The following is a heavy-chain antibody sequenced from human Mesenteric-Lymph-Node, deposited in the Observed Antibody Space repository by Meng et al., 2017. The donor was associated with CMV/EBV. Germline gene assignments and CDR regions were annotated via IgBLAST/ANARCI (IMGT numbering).Heavy chain of an antibody. J-gene: IGHJ6*02. CDR1: GGTFSSYA. Sequence: SVKVSCKASGGTFSSYAISWVRQAPGQGLEWMGGIIPIFGTANYAQKFQGRVTITTDESTSTAYMELSSLRSEDTAVYYCARSPMVVVLLMDVWGQGTTVTVSS. V-gene: IGHV1-69*05. D-gene: IGHD2-15*01. CDR2: IIPIFGTA. CDR3: ARSPMVVVLLMDV.